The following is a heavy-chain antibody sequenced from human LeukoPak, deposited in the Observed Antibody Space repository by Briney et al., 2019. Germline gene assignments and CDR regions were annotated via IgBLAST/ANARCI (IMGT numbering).Heavy chain of an antibody. D-gene: IGHD2-2*01. V-gene: IGHV4-34*01. CDR2: INHSGST. Sequence: PSETLSLTCAVYGGSFSGYYWSWIRQPPGKGLEWIGEINHSGSTNYNPSLKSRVTISVDTSKNQFSLKLSSVTAADTAVYYCARGGRVYCSSTSCYSYYYYMDVWRKGTTVTDCS. J-gene: IGHJ6*03. CDR1: GGSFSGYY. CDR3: ARGGRVYCSSTSCYSYYYYMDV.